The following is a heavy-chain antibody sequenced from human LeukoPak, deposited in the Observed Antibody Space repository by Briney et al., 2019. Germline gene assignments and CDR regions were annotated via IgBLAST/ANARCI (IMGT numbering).Heavy chain of an antibody. CDR2: IYTSGST. J-gene: IGHJ6*03. V-gene: IGHV4-4*07. D-gene: IGHD4-17*01. CDR1: GGSISSYY. CDR3: AREGEGAYGDYDYYYYMDV. Sequence: NPPETPSLTCTVSGGSISSYYWSWIRQPAGKGLEWIGRIYTSGSTNFNPSLKSRVTMSVDTSKNQFSLKLSSVTAADTAVYYCAREGEGAYGDYDYYYYMDVWGKGTTVTISS.